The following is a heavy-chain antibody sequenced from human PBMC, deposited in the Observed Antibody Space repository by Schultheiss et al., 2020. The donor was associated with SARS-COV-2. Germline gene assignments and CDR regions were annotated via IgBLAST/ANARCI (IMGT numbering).Heavy chain of an antibody. D-gene: IGHD6-19*01. CDR1: GFTFSNAW. CDR2: ISYDGSNK. Sequence: GESLKISCAASGFTFSNAWMSWVRQAPGKGLEWVAVISYDGSNKYYADSVKGRFTISRDNSKNTLYLQVNSLRAEDTAVYYCARDSSGWIKYYYYGMDVWGQGTTVTVSS. V-gene: IGHV3-30*03. J-gene: IGHJ6*02. CDR3: ARDSSGWIKYYYYGMDV.